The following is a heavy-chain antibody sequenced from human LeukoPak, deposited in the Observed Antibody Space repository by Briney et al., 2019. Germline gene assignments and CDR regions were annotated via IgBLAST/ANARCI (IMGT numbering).Heavy chain of an antibody. CDR3: AKPPGIVVVVAAQDY. D-gene: IGHD2-15*01. V-gene: IGHV3-23*01. CDR1: GFTFSSYA. CDR2: ISGSGGST. J-gene: IGHJ4*02. Sequence: GGSLRLSCAASGFTFSSYAMSWVRQAPGKGLEWVSAISGSGGSTYYADSGKGRFTISRDNSKNTLYLQMNSLRAEDTAVYYCAKPPGIVVVVAAQDYWGLGTLVTVSS.